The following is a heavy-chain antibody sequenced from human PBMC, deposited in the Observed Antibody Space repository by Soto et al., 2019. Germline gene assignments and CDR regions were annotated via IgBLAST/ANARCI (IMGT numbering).Heavy chain of an antibody. V-gene: IGHV1-18*01. D-gene: IGHD2-2*01. CDR1: GYTFSNYG. Sequence: QVQLVQSGGEVKRPGASVKVSCKTSGYTFSNYGITWVRQAPGQPLEWLGWISLYSDGTNYAQKFQGRVSMTTDTSTTTAYMELRSLRSDDTAVYYCARVVPGAEAWFGPWGQGTLVTVS. CDR3: ARVVPGAEAWFGP. J-gene: IGHJ5*02. CDR2: ISLYSDGT.